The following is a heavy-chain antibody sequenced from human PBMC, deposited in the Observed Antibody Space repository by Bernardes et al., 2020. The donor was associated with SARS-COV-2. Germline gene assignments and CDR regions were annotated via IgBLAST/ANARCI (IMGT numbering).Heavy chain of an antibody. J-gene: IGHJ6*02. CDR2: ISGSGGST. V-gene: IGHV3-23*01. D-gene: IGHD2-15*01. CDR1: GFTFNMYA. CDR3: AKCVVGYYAVDV. Sequence: RGSLRLSCAASGFTFNMYAMTWVRQAPGTGLEWVSGISGSGGSTYYADSVKGRFTISRDNSKNTLFLQMNSLRAEDTAVYYCAKCVVGYYAVDVWGQGTTVTVSS.